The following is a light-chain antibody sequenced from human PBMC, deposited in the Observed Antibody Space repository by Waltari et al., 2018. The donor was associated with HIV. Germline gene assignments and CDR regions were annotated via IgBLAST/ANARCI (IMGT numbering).Light chain of an antibody. CDR2: RNN. V-gene: IGLV1-47*01. J-gene: IGLJ2*01. CDR1: SPNIGSNY. CDR3: AAWDDSLSALV. Sequence: QSVLTQPPSASGTPGQRVTISCSASSPNIGSNYVSWYQQLPGTTPKPLIYRNNQRPSGVPDRFSGSKSGTSASLAISGLRSEDEADYYCAAWDDSLSALVFGGGTKLTVL.